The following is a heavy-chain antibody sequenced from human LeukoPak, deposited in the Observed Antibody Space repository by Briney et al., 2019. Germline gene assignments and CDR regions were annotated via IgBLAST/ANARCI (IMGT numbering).Heavy chain of an antibody. J-gene: IGHJ4*02. V-gene: IGHV1-18*01. CDR2: ISAYNGNT. D-gene: IGHD3-3*01. CDR3: ARDAGLYYDFWSGHPDY. Sequence: ASVKVSCKASGYTFTSYGIGWVRQAPGQGLEWMGWISAYNGNTNYAQKLQGRVTMTTDTSTSTAYMELRSLRSDDTAVYYCARDAGLYYDFWSGHPDYWGQGTLVTVSS. CDR1: GYTFTSYG.